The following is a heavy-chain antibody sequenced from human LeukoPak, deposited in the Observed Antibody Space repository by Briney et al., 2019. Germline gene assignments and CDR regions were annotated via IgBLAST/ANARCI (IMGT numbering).Heavy chain of an antibody. V-gene: IGHV6-1*01. CDR1: GDSVSSNSAA. J-gene: IGHJ4*02. CDR2: TYYRAKRFY. D-gene: IGHD3-16*01. CDR3: VKDGEGGLDYFDY. Sequence: SQTLSLTCAISGDSVSSNSAAWNWIRQPPSRGLEWLGRTYYRAKRFYDYALFVKSRISINPYTTKNQFSLHLQSVTPQDTAVHYRVKDGEGGLDYFDYWGRGTLVTVSS.